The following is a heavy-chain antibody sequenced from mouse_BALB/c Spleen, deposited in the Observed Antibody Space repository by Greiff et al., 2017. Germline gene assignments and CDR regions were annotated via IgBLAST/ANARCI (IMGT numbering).Heavy chain of an antibody. CDR3: ARGRDYRYGSDYYAMDC. V-gene: IGHV5-6-5*01. D-gene: IGHD2-14*01. J-gene: IGHJ4*01. CDR2: ISSGGST. CDR1: GFTFSSYA. Sequence: EVKLVESGGGLVKPGGSLKLSCAASGFTFSSYAMSLVRQTPEKRLEWVASISSGGSTYYPDSVKGRFTISRDNAGNILYLQMSSLRSEDTAMYYCARGRDYRYGSDYYAMDCWGQGASVTDSS.